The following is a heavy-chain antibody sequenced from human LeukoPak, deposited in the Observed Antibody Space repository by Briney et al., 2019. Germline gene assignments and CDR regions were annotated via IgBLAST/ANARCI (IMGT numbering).Heavy chain of an antibody. CDR2: ISSSSSTI. D-gene: IGHD3-10*01. J-gene: IGHJ4*02. CDR3: ARDLRGVIHFDY. Sequence: PGGSLRLSCAASGFTFSSYAMSWVRQAPGKGLEWVSAISSSSSTIYYADSVKGRFTISRDNAKNSLYLQMNSLRDEDTAVYYCARDLRGVIHFDYWGQGTLVTVSS. V-gene: IGHV3-48*02. CDR1: GFTFSSYA.